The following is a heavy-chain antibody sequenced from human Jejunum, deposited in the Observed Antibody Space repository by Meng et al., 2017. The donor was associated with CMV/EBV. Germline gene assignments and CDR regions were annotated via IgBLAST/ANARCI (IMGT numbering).Heavy chain of an antibody. CDR1: GFPFSGYA. D-gene: IGHD5-12*01. CDR3: AGGDYGGYYY. J-gene: IGHJ4*02. Sequence: CVASGFPFSGYAMSWVRQAPGQGLEWVSTISNTGGTTFYADSVKGRFAISRDNSKNTLNLQMNSLRAEDTAVYYCAGGDYGGYYYWGQGTLVTVSS. V-gene: IGHV3-23*01. CDR2: ISNTGGTT.